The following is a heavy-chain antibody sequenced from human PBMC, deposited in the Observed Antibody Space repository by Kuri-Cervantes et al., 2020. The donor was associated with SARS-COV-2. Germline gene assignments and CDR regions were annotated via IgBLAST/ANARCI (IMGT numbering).Heavy chain of an antibody. CDR1: GGTFSSYA. J-gene: IGHJ3*02. CDR2: IIPIFGAA. CDR3: ARDLQRGTFDI. V-gene: IGHV1-69*06. D-gene: IGHD1-14*01. Sequence: SVKVSCKASGGTFSSYAISWVRQAPGQGLEWMGGIIPIFGAANYAQKFQGRVTITADKSTSTAYMELSSLRSEDTAVYYCARDLQRGTFDIWGQGTTVTVSS.